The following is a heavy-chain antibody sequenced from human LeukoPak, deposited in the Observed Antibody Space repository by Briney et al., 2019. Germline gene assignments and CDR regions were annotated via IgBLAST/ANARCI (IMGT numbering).Heavy chain of an antibody. D-gene: IGHD4-11*01. CDR1: GYTFTTYW. Sequence: GESLKISCKGSGYTFTTYWLAWVRQMPGKGLEWMGIIYPGDSDTRYSSSFQGQVTISADKSISTAYLQWSSLKASDTAMYYCARCSLLPSSTVTTNYYYMDVWSKGTTVTVSS. V-gene: IGHV5-51*01. J-gene: IGHJ6*03. CDR3: ARCSLLPSSTVTTNYYYMDV. CDR2: IYPGDSDT.